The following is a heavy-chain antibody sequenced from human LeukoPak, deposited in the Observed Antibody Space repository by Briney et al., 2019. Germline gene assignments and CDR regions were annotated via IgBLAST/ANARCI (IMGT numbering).Heavy chain of an antibody. D-gene: IGHD5-12*01. J-gene: IGHJ4*02. CDR1: GFTFSNYW. CDR2: INQDGSEE. CDR3: VRDGGVSGYDLLDY. Sequence: GGSLRLSCAASGFTFSNYWMTWVRQAPGKGLEWVAHINQDGSEEHYMDSVKARFTISRDNAKNSLSLQMNSLRAEDTAVYYCVRDGGVSGYDLLDYWGQGTLATVSS. V-gene: IGHV3-7*01.